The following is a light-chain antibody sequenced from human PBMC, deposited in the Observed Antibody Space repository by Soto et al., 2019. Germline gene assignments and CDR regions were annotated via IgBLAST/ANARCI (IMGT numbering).Light chain of an antibody. CDR3: QQYNSYST. Sequence: DIQMTQSPSSLSASVGDRVAVTCRASQSISSYLNWYQQKPGKAPKLLIYDASSLESGVPSRFSGSGSGTEFTLTISSLQPDDFATYYCQQYNSYSTFGQGTKVDNK. J-gene: IGKJ1*01. V-gene: IGKV1-5*01. CDR2: DAS. CDR1: QSISSY.